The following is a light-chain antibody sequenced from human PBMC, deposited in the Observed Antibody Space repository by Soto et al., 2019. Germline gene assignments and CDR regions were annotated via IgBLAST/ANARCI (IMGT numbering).Light chain of an antibody. CDR2: GAS. J-gene: IGKJ2*01. CDR3: QQSNNWPYT. CDR1: QSVSHN. V-gene: IGKV3-15*01. Sequence: IVMTQSPATLPASPGERATLSCRASQSVSHNLAWYQQKPGQAPRLIFYGASFSATGVPARCSGSGSGTDITRTSGSLQSEDVASYYCQQSNNWPYTVGQGTKLEIK.